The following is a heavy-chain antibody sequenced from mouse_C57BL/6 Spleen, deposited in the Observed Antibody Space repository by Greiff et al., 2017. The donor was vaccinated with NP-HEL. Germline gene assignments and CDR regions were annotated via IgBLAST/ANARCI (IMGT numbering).Heavy chain of an antibody. Sequence: VQLVESGAELVRPGTSVKMSCKASGYTFTNYWIGWAKQRPGHGLEWIGDIYPGGGYTNYNEKFKGKATLTADKSSSTAYMQFSSLTSEDSAIYYCARSGYGSSIYWYFDVWGTGTTVTVSS. CDR2: IYPGGGYT. D-gene: IGHD1-1*01. CDR3: ARSGYGSSIYWYFDV. CDR1: GYTFTNYW. J-gene: IGHJ1*03. V-gene: IGHV1-63*01.